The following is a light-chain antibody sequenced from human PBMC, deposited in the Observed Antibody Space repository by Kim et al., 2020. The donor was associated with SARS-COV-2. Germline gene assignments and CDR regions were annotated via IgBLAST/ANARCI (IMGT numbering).Light chain of an antibody. V-gene: IGKV1-33*01. Sequence: SLSASVGDRVTITCQASQDISKYLNWYQQKPGKALKLLIYDTSSLEIGVPSRFSGSGSGTHFILTISSLQPEDIATYYCQQYENVFGPGTKVDIK. CDR2: DTS. CDR3: QQYENV. J-gene: IGKJ3*01. CDR1: QDISKY.